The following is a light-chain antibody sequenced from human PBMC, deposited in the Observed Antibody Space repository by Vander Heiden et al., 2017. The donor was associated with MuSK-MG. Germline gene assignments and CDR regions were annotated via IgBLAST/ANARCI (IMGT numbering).Light chain of an antibody. J-gene: IGLJ2*01. V-gene: IGLV1-40*01. CDR2: GNS. CDR1: SSNIGAGYD. Sequence: QSVLTQPPSVSGAPGQRVTISCTGSSSNIGAGYDVHWYQQLPGTAPKLLIYGNSNRPSAVPDRFSGSKSGTSASLAITGLQAEDEADYYCQSYDSSLSGVVFGGGTKLTVL. CDR3: QSYDSSLSGVV.